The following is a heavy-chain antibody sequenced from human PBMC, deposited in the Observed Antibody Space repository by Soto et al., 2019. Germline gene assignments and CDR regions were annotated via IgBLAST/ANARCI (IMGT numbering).Heavy chain of an antibody. J-gene: IGHJ4*02. CDR3: AKESGSMVRGVIITRFDY. D-gene: IGHD3-10*01. CDR1: GFTFSSYG. Sequence: GGSLRLSCAASGFTFSSYGMHWVRQAPGKGLEWVAVIWYDGSNKYYADSVKGRFTISRDNSKNTLYLQMNSLRAEDTAVYYCAKESGSMVRGVIITRFDYWGQGTLVTVSS. V-gene: IGHV3-33*06. CDR2: IWYDGSNK.